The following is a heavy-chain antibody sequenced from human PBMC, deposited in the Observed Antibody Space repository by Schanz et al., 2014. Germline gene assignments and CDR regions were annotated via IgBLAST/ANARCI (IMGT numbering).Heavy chain of an antibody. V-gene: IGHV3-64*04. CDR3: AKDPHRDYGGKPQAFDI. Sequence: VQLVESGGGLVQPGGSLRLSCTASGFTFSVYSMHWVRQTPGKGLEHVSGITTSGSSTVYADSVKGRFSISRDNAKNSLYLQMNSLRDEDTALYYCAKDPHRDYGGKPQAFDIWGQGTMVTVSS. CDR2: ITTSGSST. D-gene: IGHD4-17*01. J-gene: IGHJ3*02. CDR1: GFTFSVYS.